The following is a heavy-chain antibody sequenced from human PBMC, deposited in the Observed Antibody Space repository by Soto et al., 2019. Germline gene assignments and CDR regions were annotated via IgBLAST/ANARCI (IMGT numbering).Heavy chain of an antibody. CDR2: ISSSSSYI. J-gene: IGHJ6*02. Sequence: EVQLVESGGGLVKPGGSLRLTCAASGFTFSSYSMNWVRQAPGKGLEWVSSISSSSSYIYYADSVKGRFTISRDNAKNSLYLQMNSLRAEDTAVYYCARDDYGDYYGMDVWGQGTTVTVSS. D-gene: IGHD4-17*01. CDR1: GFTFSSYS. CDR3: ARDDYGDYYGMDV. V-gene: IGHV3-21*01.